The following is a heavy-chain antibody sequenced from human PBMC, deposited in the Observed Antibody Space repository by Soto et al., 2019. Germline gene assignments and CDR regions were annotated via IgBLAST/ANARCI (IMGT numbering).Heavy chain of an antibody. Sequence: PGGSLRLSCAASGFTFSSYSMNWVRQAPGKGLEWASSISSSSSYIYYADSVKGRFTISRDNAKNSLYLQMNSLRAEDTAVYYCARGKYSGSYFDYWGQGTLVTVSS. CDR2: ISSSSSYI. CDR3: ARGKYSGSYFDY. J-gene: IGHJ4*02. V-gene: IGHV3-21*01. CDR1: GFTFSSYS. D-gene: IGHD1-26*01.